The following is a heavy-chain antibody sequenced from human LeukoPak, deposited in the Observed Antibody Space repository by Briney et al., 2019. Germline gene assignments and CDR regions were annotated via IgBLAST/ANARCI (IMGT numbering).Heavy chain of an antibody. V-gene: IGHV3-33*01. CDR3: VRDRGGYHYFDY. CDR1: GFTFRNFG. CDR2: IWYDGSKS. Sequence: SGGSLRLSRAASGFTFRNFGMHWVRQAPGKGLEWVAIIWYDGSKSYYADSVKDRFTSSRDNSKNTVYLQMNGLRADDTAVYFCVRDRGGYHYFDYWGQGTLVTVSS. J-gene: IGHJ4*02. D-gene: IGHD3-16*02.